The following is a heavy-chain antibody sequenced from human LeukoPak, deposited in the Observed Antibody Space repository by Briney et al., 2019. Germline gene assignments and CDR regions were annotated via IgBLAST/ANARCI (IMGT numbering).Heavy chain of an antibody. CDR3: ARPLDGYNPGFDY. D-gene: IGHD5-24*01. Sequence: KTGGSLRLSCAASGFSFSNDNMNWVRQAPGKGLEWVSSISSTSSYIYYADSVKGRFTISRDNSKNTLYLQMNSLRPEDTAVYYCARPLDGYNPGFDYWGQGTLVTVSS. J-gene: IGHJ4*02. CDR1: GFSFSNDN. V-gene: IGHV3-21*01. CDR2: ISSTSSYI.